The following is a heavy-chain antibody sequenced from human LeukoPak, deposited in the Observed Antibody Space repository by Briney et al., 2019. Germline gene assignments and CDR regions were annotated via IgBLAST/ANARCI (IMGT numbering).Heavy chain of an antibody. CDR1: GYSISSGYY. J-gene: IGHJ4*02. D-gene: IGHD3-10*01. CDR2: INHSGST. CDR3: ARHRTLLWFGELFGFDY. Sequence: SETLSLTCTVSGYSISSGYYWGWIRQPPGKGLEWIGEINHSGSTNYNPSLKSRVTISVDTSKNQFSLKLSSVTAADTAVYYCARHRTLLWFGELFGFDYWGQGTLVTVSS. V-gene: IGHV4-38-2*02.